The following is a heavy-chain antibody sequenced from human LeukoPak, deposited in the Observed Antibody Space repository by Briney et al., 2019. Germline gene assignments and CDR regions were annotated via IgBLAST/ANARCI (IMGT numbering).Heavy chain of an antibody. CDR1: GGXLSNYY. V-gene: IGHV4-59*01. Sequence: SETLSLTCSVSGGXLSNYYCNWIRQPPGKGLEWIGYIYNSGSTNYNPSLKSRVNISVDTSKNQFSLRLTSVSAADTAVYYCARGFDSKSTYFDYWGQGTLLTVSS. CDR3: ARGFDSKSTYFDY. CDR2: IYNSGST. J-gene: IGHJ4*02. D-gene: IGHD5-12*01.